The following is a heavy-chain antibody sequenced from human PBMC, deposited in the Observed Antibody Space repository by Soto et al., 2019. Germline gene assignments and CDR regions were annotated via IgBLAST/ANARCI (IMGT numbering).Heavy chain of an antibody. CDR3: ASMSSGLGLILLVP. CDR2: IIPIFGTA. V-gene: IGHV1-69*01. D-gene: IGHD6-19*01. J-gene: IGHJ5*02. Sequence: QVQLVQSGAEVKKPGSSVKVSCKASGGTFSSYAISWVRQAPGQGLEWMGGIIPIFGTANYAQKFQGRVTITADESTSKAYMVLSSMRFDDTVVYYWASMSSGLGLILLVPLWQVTLVVVSS. CDR1: GGTFSSYA.